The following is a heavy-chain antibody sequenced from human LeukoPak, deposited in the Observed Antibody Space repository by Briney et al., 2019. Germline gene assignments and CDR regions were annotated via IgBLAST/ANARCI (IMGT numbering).Heavy chain of an antibody. CDR3: ARHSGRDWLEEDLDI. V-gene: IGHV1-18*01. D-gene: IGHD3/OR15-3a*01. CDR2: ISGHNGDT. J-gene: IGHJ2*01. CDR1: GYNFRTFG. Sequence: ASVKVSGKACGYNFRTFGLTGVGQAPGQGREWMGWISGHNGDTKYAQQFLGRATMTIDTFTYTAYLELRSLRSDDTGMYYCARHSGRDWLEEDLDIWGRGTLAAVSS.